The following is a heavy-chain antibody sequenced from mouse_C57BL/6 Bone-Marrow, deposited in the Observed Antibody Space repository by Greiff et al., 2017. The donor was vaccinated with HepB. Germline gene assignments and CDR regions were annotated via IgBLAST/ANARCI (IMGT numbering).Heavy chain of an antibody. V-gene: IGHV1-81*01. CDR3: GELRMDY. J-gene: IGHJ4*01. CDR1: GYTFTSYG. D-gene: IGHD1-3*01. Sequence: VKLVESGAELARPGASVKLSCKASGYTFTSYGISWVKQSTGQGLEWIGGIYARSGNTYYNEKFKGKATLAADKSSSTAYMELRSITSEDSAVYFCGELRMDYWGQGTSGPVSS. CDR2: IYARSGNT.